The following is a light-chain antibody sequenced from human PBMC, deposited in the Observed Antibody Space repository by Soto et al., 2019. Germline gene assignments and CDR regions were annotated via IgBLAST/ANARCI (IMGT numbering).Light chain of an antibody. CDR2: GAS. CDR3: QQYGTSQA. CDR1: KSVSSSY. Sequence: EIVLTQSPGTLSLAPGERATLSCRASKSVSSSYLAWYQQKPGQAPRLLIYGASSRATGIPDRFSGSGSGTDFTLTISRLEPEDFAVYYCQQYGTSQAFGQGTKVDI. V-gene: IGKV3-20*01. J-gene: IGKJ1*01.